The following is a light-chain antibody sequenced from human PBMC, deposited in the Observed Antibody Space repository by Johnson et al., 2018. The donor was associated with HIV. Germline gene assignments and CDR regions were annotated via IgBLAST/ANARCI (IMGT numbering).Light chain of an antibody. Sequence: QSVLTQPPSVSAAPGQKVTISCSGSSSNIGYNSVSWYQQVPGTAPKLLICESNKRPSGIPDRFSGSKSGTSATMGITGLQTGDEADYYCGTWDSSLRVGVFGTVTKVTVL. CDR3: GTWDSSLRVGV. CDR1: SSNIGYNS. J-gene: IGLJ1*01. CDR2: ESN. V-gene: IGLV1-51*02.